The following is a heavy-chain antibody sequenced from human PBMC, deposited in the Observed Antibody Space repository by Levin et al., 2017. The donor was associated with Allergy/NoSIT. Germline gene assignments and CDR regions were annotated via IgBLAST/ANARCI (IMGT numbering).Heavy chain of an antibody. CDR1: GGSISSYY. CDR2: IHYSGST. Sequence: SQTLSLTCTVSGGSISSYYWSWIRQPPGKGLEWIGYIHYSGSTNYNPSPKSRVTISVDTSKNQFSLKLSSVTAADTAVYYCASGWYPRGWFDPWGQGTLVTVSS. D-gene: IGHD6-19*01. CDR3: ASGWYPRGWFDP. J-gene: IGHJ5*02. V-gene: IGHV4-59*01.